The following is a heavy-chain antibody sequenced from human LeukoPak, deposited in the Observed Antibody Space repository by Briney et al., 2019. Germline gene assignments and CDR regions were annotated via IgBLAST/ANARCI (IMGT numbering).Heavy chain of an antibody. D-gene: IGHD2-15*01. Sequence: GGSLRLSCAASGFTFSSYGMSWVRQAPGKGLEWVSAISGSGGSTYYADSVKGRFTISRDNSKNTLYLQMNRLTSEDTAMYYCVRGGSEVVVAAALGAFDIWGQGTMVTVSS. V-gene: IGHV3-23*01. J-gene: IGHJ3*02. CDR1: GFTFSSYG. CDR3: VRGGSEVVVAAALGAFDI. CDR2: ISGSGGST.